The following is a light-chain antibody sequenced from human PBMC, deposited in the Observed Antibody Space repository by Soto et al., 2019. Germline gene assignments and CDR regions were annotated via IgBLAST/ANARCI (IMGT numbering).Light chain of an antibody. J-gene: IGKJ2*01. CDR3: QQYYSTPYT. Sequence: DIVMTQSPDSLAASLGERATINCKSSQSVLYTSNNKNYLAWYQQKSGQSPKLLITWASSREAGVPDRFTGSGSGTDFTLTISSLQAEDVAVYYCQQYYSTPYTFGQGTKLEIK. V-gene: IGKV4-1*01. CDR2: WAS. CDR1: QSVLYTSNNKNY.